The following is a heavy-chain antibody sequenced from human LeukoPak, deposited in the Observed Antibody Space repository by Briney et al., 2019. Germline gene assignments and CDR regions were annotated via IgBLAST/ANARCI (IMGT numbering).Heavy chain of an antibody. CDR2: INHSGST. D-gene: IGHD3-3*01. CDR1: GGSFSGYY. J-gene: IGHJ5*02. V-gene: IGHV4-34*01. Sequence: SETLSLTCAVYGGSFSGYYWSWIRQPPGKGLEWIGEINHSGSTNYNPSLKSRVTISVDTSKNQFSLKLSSVTAADTAVYYCARESGRRAIFGVVINPWGQGTLVTVSS. CDR3: ARESGRRAIFGVVINP.